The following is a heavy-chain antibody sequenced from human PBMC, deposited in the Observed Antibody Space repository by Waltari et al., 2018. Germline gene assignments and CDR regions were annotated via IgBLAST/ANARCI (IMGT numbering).Heavy chain of an antibody. CDR3: ARAAPCGANCYYYFDL. CDR1: EYAITDYY. J-gene: IGHJ2*01. D-gene: IGHD2-21*01. V-gene: IGHV1-2*02. CDR2: ISPKTGGT. Sequence: QVQLLQSGAEVKKPGASVKVSCKSFEYAITDYYMHWVRQAPGLGLEWLVFISPKTGGTRYAQKFQGRFTMTRDTSINTVYMDLSSLNSDDTAVYYCARAAPCGANCYYYFDLWGRGTLVTVSS.